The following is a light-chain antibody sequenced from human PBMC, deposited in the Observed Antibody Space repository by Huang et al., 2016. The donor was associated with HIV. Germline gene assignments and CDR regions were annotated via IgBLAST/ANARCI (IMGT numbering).Light chain of an antibody. CDR2: AAS. CDR1: QDVSNY. Sequence: AIRITQSPSSLSASTGDRVTITCRATQDVSNYLAWYQQKAGGGPKLLIYAASTLHSAVPSRFSGSGSGTDFTLTISCLQSEDVATYYCHQYYDYPHTFGQGTRLEI. CDR3: HQYYDYPHT. J-gene: IGKJ5*01. V-gene: IGKV1-8*01.